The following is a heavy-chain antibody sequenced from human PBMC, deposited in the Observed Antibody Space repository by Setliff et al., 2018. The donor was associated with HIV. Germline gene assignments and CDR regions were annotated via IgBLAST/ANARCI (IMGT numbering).Heavy chain of an antibody. D-gene: IGHD6-13*01. CDR2: IYHSGST. Sequence: SETLSLTCAVSGYSISSGYFWAWIRQPPGKGLEWIGSIYHSGSTYYNPSLKSRVTKSVDTSKNQFSLRLSSVTAADTAMYYCARGLGIAAAGSRRQDNWFDPWGQGTRVTAPQ. CDR1: GYSISSGYF. J-gene: IGHJ5*02. V-gene: IGHV4-38-2*01. CDR3: ARGLGIAAAGSRRQDNWFDP.